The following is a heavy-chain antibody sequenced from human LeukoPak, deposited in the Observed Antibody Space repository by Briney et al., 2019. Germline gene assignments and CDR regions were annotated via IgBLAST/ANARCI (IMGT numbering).Heavy chain of an antibody. D-gene: IGHD2/OR15-2a*01. J-gene: IGHJ4*02. CDR2: IKSKTDGGTT. CDR1: GFTFSNAW. V-gene: IGHV3-15*07. CDR3: TTVGNMGLFPVD. Sequence: GGSLRLSCAASGFTFSNAWMDWVRQAPGKGLEWVGRIKSKTDGGTTDYAAPVKGRFTIPRDDSKNTLYLQMNSLKTKDTAVYYCTTVGNMGLFPVDWGQGTLVTVSS.